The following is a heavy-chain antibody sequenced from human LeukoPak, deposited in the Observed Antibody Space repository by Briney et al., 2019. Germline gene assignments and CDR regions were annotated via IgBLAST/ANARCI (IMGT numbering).Heavy chain of an antibody. CDR3: ARRLGYYYGPFDP. CDR1: GGSITSDY. J-gene: IGHJ5*02. Sequence: SETLSLTCTLSGGSITSDYWSWIRQSPGKGLEWIGYFSYSGSTHYSPSLTSRVAISVDTSKNQFSLKLNSVTAADTAVYYCARRLGYYYGPFDPWGQGTLVTVSS. V-gene: IGHV4-59*08. CDR2: FSYSGST. D-gene: IGHD3-10*01.